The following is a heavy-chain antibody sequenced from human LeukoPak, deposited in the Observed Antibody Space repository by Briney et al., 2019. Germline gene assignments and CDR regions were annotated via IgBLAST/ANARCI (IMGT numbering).Heavy chain of an antibody. D-gene: IGHD1-26*01. CDR1: GFTFSSYS. CDR3: TRGRYQFDY. J-gene: IGHJ4*02. Sequence: PGGSLRLSCAASGFTFSSYSMNWVRQAPGKGLEWVGFIRSKDYGETTQYAASVKDRFTISRDDSKSIAYLQMNSLKTEDTAVYYCTRGRYQFDYWGQGTLVTVSS. CDR2: IRSKDYGETT. V-gene: IGHV3-49*04.